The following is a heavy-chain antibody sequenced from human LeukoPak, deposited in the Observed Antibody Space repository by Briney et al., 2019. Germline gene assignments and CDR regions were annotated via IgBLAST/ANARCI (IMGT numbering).Heavy chain of an antibody. J-gene: IGHJ4*02. Sequence: ASVKVSCKASGYTSTGYYLHWVRQAPGQGLEWMGWINPNSGGTNYAQRFQGRVTMTRDTSISTAYMELSRLRSDDTAVYYCARVYGSGSYLPFDYWGQGTLVTVSS. CDR1: GYTSTGYY. V-gene: IGHV1-2*02. CDR2: INPNSGGT. D-gene: IGHD3-10*01. CDR3: ARVYGSGSYLPFDY.